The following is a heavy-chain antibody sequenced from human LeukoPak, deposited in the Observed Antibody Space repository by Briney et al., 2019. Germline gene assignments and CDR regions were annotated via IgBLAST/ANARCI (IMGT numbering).Heavy chain of an antibody. CDR1: GGTFSYYA. D-gene: IGHD3-16*01. V-gene: IGHV1-69*06. Sequence: SVKVSCKASGGTFSYYAISWVQQAPGQELEWMGGILPIFGTANYAQKFRGRVTITADKSTRTAYMEWSRLRSEDTAVYYCARDNDSRDPPHFDYWGQGTLVTVSS. CDR3: ARDNDSRDPPHFDY. J-gene: IGHJ4*02. CDR2: ILPIFGTA.